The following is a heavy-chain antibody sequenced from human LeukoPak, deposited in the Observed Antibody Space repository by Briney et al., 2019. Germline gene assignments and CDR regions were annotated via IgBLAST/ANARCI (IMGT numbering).Heavy chain of an antibody. Sequence: GASVKVSCKASGYTFTGYYMHWVRQAPGQGLEWMGWINPNSGGTNYAQKFQGRVTMTRDTSISTAYMELSRLRSDDTAVYYCARDPDTAMVTVDYWGQGTLVTVSS. V-gene: IGHV1-2*02. J-gene: IGHJ4*02. CDR1: GYTFTGYY. D-gene: IGHD5-18*01. CDR3: ARDPDTAMVTVDY. CDR2: INPNSGGT.